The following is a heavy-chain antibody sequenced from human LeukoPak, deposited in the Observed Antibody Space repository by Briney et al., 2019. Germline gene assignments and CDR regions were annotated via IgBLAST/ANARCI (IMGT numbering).Heavy chain of an antibody. D-gene: IGHD3-9*01. CDR3: TRDFDAATGY. J-gene: IGHJ1*01. CDR2: INSDGSST. Sequence: GGSLRLSCGASGFTFSTYWMHWVRQAPGKGLVWVSRINSDGSSTGYADSVRGRFTISRDNAKNTLYLQMNSLRPEDTAVYYCTRDFDAATGYWGQGTLVTVSS. CDR1: GFTFSTYW. V-gene: IGHV3-74*01.